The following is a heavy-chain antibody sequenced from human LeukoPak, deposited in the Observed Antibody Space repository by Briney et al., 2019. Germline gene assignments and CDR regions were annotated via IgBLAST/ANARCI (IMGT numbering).Heavy chain of an antibody. Sequence: GGSLRLSCAASGFPFSSYDMSWVRQAPGKGLEWVSSLTSDGGSTEYADSVKGRFTISRDNSKNTLYLQMNSLRAEDTAVYYCAREPYYYYGSGNGWFDPWGQGTLVTVSS. CDR3: AREPYYYYGSGNGWFDP. J-gene: IGHJ5*02. V-gene: IGHV3-23*01. CDR2: LTSDGGST. D-gene: IGHD3-10*01. CDR1: GFPFSSYD.